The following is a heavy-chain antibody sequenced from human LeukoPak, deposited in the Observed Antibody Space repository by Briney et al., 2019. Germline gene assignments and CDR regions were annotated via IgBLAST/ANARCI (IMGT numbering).Heavy chain of an antibody. Sequence: PSETLSLTCTVSGDSMTTYYWSWVRQPPGKGLEWIGYMFHTGSANYNPSLKSRVSFSIDTSKNVFSLNLTSVTAADTSVYFCARSAYFDSSGFYTGQAESLHQWGQGTLVTASP. D-gene: IGHD3-22*01. CDR1: GDSMTTYY. J-gene: IGHJ1*01. CDR3: ARSAYFDSSGFYTGQAESLHQ. V-gene: IGHV4-59*01. CDR2: MFHTGSA.